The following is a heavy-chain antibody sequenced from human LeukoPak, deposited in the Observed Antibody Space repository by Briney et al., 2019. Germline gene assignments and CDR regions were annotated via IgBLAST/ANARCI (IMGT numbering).Heavy chain of an antibody. D-gene: IGHD6-19*01. V-gene: IGHV5-51*01. CDR1: GYSFTSYW. J-gene: IGHJ4*02. CDR2: IYPGDSAT. Sequence: GESLKISCKGAGYSFTSYWSGWVRQMPGKGLEWMGIIYPGDSATRDGSSFQGQVTISADKSISTAYLQWSSLKASDTAMYYCASNGSGWSYWGQGTLVTVSS. CDR3: ASNGSGWSY.